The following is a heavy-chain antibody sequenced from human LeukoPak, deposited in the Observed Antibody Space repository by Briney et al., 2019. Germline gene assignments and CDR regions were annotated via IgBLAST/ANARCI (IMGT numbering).Heavy chain of an antibody. CDR1: GGTFSSYA. J-gene: IGHJ5*02. CDR2: IIPIFGTA. V-gene: IGHV1-69*13. Sequence: ASVKVSCKASGGTFSSYAISWVRQAPGQGLEWMGGIIPIFGTANYAQEFQGRVTSTADESTSTAYMELSSLRSEDTAVYYCARPELGYCSSTSCYEVWFDPWGQGTLVTVSS. CDR3: ARPELGYCSSTSCYEVWFDP. D-gene: IGHD2-2*01.